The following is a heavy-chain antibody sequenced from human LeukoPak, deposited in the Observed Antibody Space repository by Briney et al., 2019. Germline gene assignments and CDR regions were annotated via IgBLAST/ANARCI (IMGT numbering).Heavy chain of an antibody. Sequence: ASVNVSCKVSGYTLTELSMHWVRQAPGKGLEWMGGFDPEDGETIYAQKFQGRVTMTEDTSTDTAYMELSSLRSDDTAAYYCARDFGSESVSYYFDYWGQGTLVTVSS. CDR3: ARDFGSESVSYYFDY. CDR1: GYTLTELS. V-gene: IGHV1-24*01. CDR2: FDPEDGET. D-gene: IGHD1-26*01. J-gene: IGHJ4*01.